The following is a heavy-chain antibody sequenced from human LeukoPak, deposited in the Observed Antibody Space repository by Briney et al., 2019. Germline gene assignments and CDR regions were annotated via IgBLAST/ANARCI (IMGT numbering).Heavy chain of an antibody. D-gene: IGHD5-18*01. CDR3: ARSWIQLWRFDY. Sequence: SETLILTCTVSGGSISSCSYYWGRMPQPPGKGLEWIGSIYCSGSTYYNPSLKSRVTISVDTSKNQFSLKLSSVTAADTGVYYCARSWIQLWRFDYWGQGALGTVSS. J-gene: IGHJ4*02. CDR2: IYCSGST. CDR1: GGSISSCSYY. V-gene: IGHV4-39*01.